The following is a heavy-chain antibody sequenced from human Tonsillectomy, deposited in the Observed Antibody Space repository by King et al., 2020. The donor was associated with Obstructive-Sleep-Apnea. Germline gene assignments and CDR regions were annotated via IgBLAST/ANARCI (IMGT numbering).Heavy chain of an antibody. CDR2: IKQDGSEK. J-gene: IGHJ4*02. V-gene: IGHV3-7*03. D-gene: IGHD6-19*01. CDR3: ARERGWSPCYY. CDR1: GFTFSSYW. Sequence: VQLVESGGGLVQPGGSLRLSCAASGFTFSSYWMNWVRQAPGKGLEWVANIKQDGSEKYYVDSVKGRFTISRDNAANSMYLQMNSLRAEDTAVYYCARERGWSPCYYWGQGTLVTVSS.